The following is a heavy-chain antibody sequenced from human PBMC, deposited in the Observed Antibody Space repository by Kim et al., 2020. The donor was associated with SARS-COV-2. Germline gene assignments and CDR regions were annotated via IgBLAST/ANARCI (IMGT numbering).Heavy chain of an antibody. Sequence: SETLSLTCTVSGGSISSYYWSWIRQPPGKGLEWIGYIYYSGSTNYNPSLKSRVTISVDTSKNQFSLKLSSVTAADTAVYYCARDLGYSSSGDAFDIWGQGTMVTVSS. CDR1: GGSISSYY. V-gene: IGHV4-59*01. J-gene: IGHJ3*02. CDR3: ARDLGYSSSGDAFDI. CDR2: IYYSGST. D-gene: IGHD6-6*01.